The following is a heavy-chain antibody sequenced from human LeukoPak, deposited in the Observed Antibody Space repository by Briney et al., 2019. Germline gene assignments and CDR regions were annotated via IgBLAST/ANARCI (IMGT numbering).Heavy chain of an antibody. J-gene: IGHJ3*02. V-gene: IGHV3-53*01. CDR1: GFTFSSYA. CDR2: IYSGGTT. Sequence: PGGSLRLSCAASGFTFSSYAMSWVRQAPGKGLEWVSVIYSGGTTYYADSVKGRFTISRDNSKNTLYLQMNSLRAEDTAVYYCARPLSIEGAFDIWGQGAMVTVSS. D-gene: IGHD1-26*01. CDR3: ARPLSIEGAFDI.